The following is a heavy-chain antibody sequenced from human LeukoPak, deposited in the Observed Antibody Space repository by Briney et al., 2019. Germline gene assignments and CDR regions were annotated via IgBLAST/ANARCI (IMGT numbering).Heavy chain of an antibody. CDR2: IHYDGTKQ. Sequence: PGGSLRLSCAASGFSFSTYGMHWVRQAPDRGLEWVAFIHYDGTKQFYADSVKGRFTISRDNAKNSLYLQMNSLRAEDTAVYYCARALYYYGSGSYEYFDLWGRGTLVTVSS. CDR3: ARALYYYGSGSYEYFDL. J-gene: IGHJ2*01. D-gene: IGHD3-10*01. CDR1: GFSFSTYG. V-gene: IGHV3-30*02.